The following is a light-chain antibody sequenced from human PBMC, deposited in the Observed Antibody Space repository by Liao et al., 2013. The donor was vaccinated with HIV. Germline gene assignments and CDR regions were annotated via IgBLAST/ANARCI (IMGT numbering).Light chain of an antibody. J-gene: IGLJ1*01. Sequence: SHELTQSPSVSVAPGKTATISCGGDSIGSKSVHWYQQRPGQAPVLVMSYDSDRPSGIPERFSGSNSGNTATLTISGTQAMDEADYYCQVWDRSTAHNVFGPGTKVTVL. CDR1: SIGSKS. CDR3: QVWDRSTAHNV. V-gene: IGLV3-21*01. CDR2: YDS.